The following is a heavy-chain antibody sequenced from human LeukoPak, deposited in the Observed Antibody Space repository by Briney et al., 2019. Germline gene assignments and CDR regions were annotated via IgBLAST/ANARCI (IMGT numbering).Heavy chain of an antibody. CDR3: ARDDAGDGYNWDFDY. D-gene: IGHD5-24*01. V-gene: IGHV3-48*04. Sequence: PGGSLRLSCAASGFTFSSYSMNWVRQAPGKGLEWVSYISSSSSTIYYADSVKGRFTISRDNAKNSLYLQMNSLRAEDTAVYYCARDDAGDGYNWDFDYWGQGTLVTVSS. J-gene: IGHJ4*02. CDR2: ISSSSSTI. CDR1: GFTFSSYS.